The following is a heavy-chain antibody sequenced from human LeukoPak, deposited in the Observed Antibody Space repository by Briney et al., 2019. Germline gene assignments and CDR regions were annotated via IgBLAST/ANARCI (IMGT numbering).Heavy chain of an antibody. Sequence: SETLPLTCAVSGDSVSSKNYYWGWIRQPPGKGLEWIGTLYSSGSTYYNPSLKSRVTISGDTSKSQFSLRLSSVTAADTALYYCARMDLEFGELSGGWNNWFHPWGQGTLVIISS. CDR1: GDSVSSKNYY. CDR2: LYSSGST. J-gene: IGHJ5*02. CDR3: ARMDLEFGELSGGWNNWFHP. V-gene: IGHV4-39*01. D-gene: IGHD3-10*01.